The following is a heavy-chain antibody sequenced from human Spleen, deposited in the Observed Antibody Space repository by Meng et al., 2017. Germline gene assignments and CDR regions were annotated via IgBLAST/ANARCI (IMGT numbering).Heavy chain of an antibody. J-gene: IGHJ4*02. Sequence: QVRLMQSGPAVNKPGASVKVSGKAAGYTFAAYWRQWVRQAPGQGLEWMGRIDPKSDNTHYAQKLQARVTMTGDTSISTAYMELSGLRSDDTAMYYCARDEDISAAGKLFGDYWGQGTLVTVSS. CDR3: ARDEDISAAGKLFGDY. CDR1: GYTFAAYW. D-gene: IGHD6-25*01. V-gene: IGHV1-2*06. CDR2: IDPKSDNT.